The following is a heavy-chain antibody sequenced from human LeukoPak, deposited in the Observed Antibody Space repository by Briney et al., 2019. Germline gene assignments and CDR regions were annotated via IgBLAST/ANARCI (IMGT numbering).Heavy chain of an antibody. Sequence: SGGSLRLSCTTSGFTFGDYAMNWVRQAPGKGLEWVSSISSSSSYIYYADSVKGRFTISRDNAKNSLYLQMNSLRAEDTAVYYCARDGSYCSSTSCYGVAGYFDYWGQGTLVTVSS. CDR3: ARDGSYCSSTSCYGVAGYFDY. V-gene: IGHV3-21*01. CDR2: ISSSSSYI. CDR1: GFTFGDYA. D-gene: IGHD2-2*01. J-gene: IGHJ4*02.